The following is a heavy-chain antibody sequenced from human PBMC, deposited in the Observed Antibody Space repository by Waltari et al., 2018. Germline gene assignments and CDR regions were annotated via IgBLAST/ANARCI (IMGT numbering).Heavy chain of an antibody. D-gene: IGHD3-9*01. CDR2: GNPNNGET. CDR3: SSEPYDLLTGMGKGAFDY. J-gene: IGHJ4*02. Sequence: QVQLVQSGAEVKKPGASVKVSCKASGYSFTDYYTHWVRQAPGQGLEWMGWGNPNNGETKLAQKFQGRVTMTRDTSISTAYMHLNWLRSDDTAMYYCSSEPYDLLTGMGKGAFDYWGQGTLVTVAS. CDR1: GYSFTDYY. V-gene: IGHV1-2*02.